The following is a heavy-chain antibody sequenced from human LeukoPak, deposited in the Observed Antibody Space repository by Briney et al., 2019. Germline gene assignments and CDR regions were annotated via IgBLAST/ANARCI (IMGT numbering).Heavy chain of an antibody. V-gene: IGHV1-2*02. CDR2: IKFEDGGT. CDR1: GYNIIDHA. CDR3: VRNGLNNYGRSSGSFDI. J-gene: IGHJ3*02. D-gene: IGHD3-16*01. Sequence: ASVKVSCKASGYNIIDHALHWVRQAPGQGLEWMGWIKFEDGGTSYGRKFRGRVTMTRDTSVSTVYMDSTRLTSDDTAVYYCVRNGLNNYGRSSGSFDIWDQGKMVTVSS.